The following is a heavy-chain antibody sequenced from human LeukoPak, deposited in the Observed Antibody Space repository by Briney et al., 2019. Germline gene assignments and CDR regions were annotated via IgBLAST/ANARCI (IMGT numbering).Heavy chain of an antibody. V-gene: IGHV3-30*18. CDR2: ISYDGSNK. Sequence: PGGSLRLSCAASGFTFSSYGMHWVRQAPGKGLEWVAVISYDGSNKYYADSVKGRFTISRDNSKNTLYLQMNSLRAEDTAVYYCAKDLSSSGWYKMLVSRVYYGMDVWGQGTTVTVSS. D-gene: IGHD6-19*01. CDR3: AKDLSSSGWYKMLVSRVYYGMDV. J-gene: IGHJ6*02. CDR1: GFTFSSYG.